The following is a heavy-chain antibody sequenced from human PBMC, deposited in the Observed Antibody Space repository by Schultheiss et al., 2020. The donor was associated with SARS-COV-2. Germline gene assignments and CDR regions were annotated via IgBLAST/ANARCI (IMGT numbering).Heavy chain of an antibody. CDR1: GFTFSTHW. V-gene: IGHV3-74*01. CDR3: ARRSGGSKDS. CDR2: INGDATIT. J-gene: IGHJ4*02. Sequence: GGSLRLSCAASGFTFSTHWMHWVRQAPGKGLAWVSRINGDATITAYADSVKGRFTISRDNAKNSLYLQMNSLRAEDTALYYCARRSGGSKDSWGQGTLVTVAS. D-gene: IGHD3-16*01.